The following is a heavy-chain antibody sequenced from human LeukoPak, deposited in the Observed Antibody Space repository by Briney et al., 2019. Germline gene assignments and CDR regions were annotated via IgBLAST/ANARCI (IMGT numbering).Heavy chain of an antibody. J-gene: IGHJ4*02. Sequence: SETLSLTCNVSGGSISSSSYYWGWIRQPPGKGLEWIGSMYYSGSSYYNPSLKSRVTISVDTSKNQFSLKLSSVTAADTAVYYCARVKGGRGYSYGNRPYYFDYWGQGTLVTVSS. CDR3: ARVKGGRGYSYGNRPYYFDY. D-gene: IGHD5-18*01. CDR2: MYYSGSS. V-gene: IGHV4-39*07. CDR1: GGSISSSSYY.